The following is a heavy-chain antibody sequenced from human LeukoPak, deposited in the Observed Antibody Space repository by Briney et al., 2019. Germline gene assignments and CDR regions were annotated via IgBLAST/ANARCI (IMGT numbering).Heavy chain of an antibody. CDR1: GFTFSSYA. CDR2: ISYDGSNK. V-gene: IGHV3-30*14. CDR3: ARVKRWQQSAQGGYYYYGMDV. Sequence: GGSLRLSCAASGFTFSSYAMHWVRQAPGKGLEWVAVISYDGSNKYYADSVKGRFTISRDNSKNTLYLQMGSLRAEDMAVYYCARVKRWQQSAQGGYYYYGMDVWGQGTTVTVSS. J-gene: IGHJ6*02. D-gene: IGHD5-24*01.